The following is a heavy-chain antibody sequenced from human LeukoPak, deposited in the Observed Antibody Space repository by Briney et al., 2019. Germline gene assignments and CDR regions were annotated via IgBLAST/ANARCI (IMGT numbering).Heavy chain of an antibody. J-gene: IGHJ4*02. D-gene: IGHD5-12*01. CDR2: ISSSSTI. V-gene: IGHV3-48*01. CDR1: GFTFSSYS. Sequence: GGSLRLSCAASGFTFSSYSMNWVRQAPGKGLEWVSYISSSSTIYYADSVKGRFTISRDNAKNSLYLQMNSLRAEDTAVYYCARDGGVATIDSLDYWGQGTLVTVSS. CDR3: ARDGGVATIDSLDY.